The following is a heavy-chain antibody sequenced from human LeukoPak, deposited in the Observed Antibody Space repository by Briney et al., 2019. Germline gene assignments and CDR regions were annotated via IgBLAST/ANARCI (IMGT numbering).Heavy chain of an antibody. D-gene: IGHD1-26*01. CDR2: IYWNDDT. CDR3: ARTGPQYYYTWELPFDY. CDR1: GFSLTTSGVG. Sequence: SGPTLVSPTQTLTLTCTFSGFSLTTSGVGVGWIRQSPGKALEWLALIYWNDDTRYSPSLKSRLTITKDTSKNQVVLTMTNMEPVDTATYYCARTGPQYYYTWELPFDYWGQGTLVTVSS. J-gene: IGHJ4*02. V-gene: IGHV2-5*01.